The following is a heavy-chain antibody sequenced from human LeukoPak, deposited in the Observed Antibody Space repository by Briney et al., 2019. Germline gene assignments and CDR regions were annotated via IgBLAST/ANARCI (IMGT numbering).Heavy chain of an antibody. D-gene: IGHD3-10*01. J-gene: IGHJ4*02. CDR1: GFTFSSYG. V-gene: IGHV3-30*02. Sequence: PGGSLRLSCAASGFTFSSYGMHWVRQAPGKGLEWVAFIRYDGSNKYYADSVKGRFTISRDNSKNTLYLQMNSLRAEDTAVYYCAKDSQLLWFGAGVSFFDYWGQGTLVTVSS. CDR2: IRYDGSNK. CDR3: AKDSQLLWFGAGVSFFDY.